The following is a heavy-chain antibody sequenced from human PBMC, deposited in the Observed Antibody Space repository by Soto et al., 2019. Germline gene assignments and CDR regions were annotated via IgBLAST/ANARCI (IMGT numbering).Heavy chain of an antibody. J-gene: IGHJ4*02. CDR3: ARAIDYFDSSGYYPFDS. CDR2: ISGSGSTI. Sequence: PGGSLRLSCAASGFTFSNYEMNWVRQAPGKGLEWVSDISGSGSTIYYADSVKGRFTISRDNAKNSLFLQMNSLRAEDTAVYYCARAIDYFDSSGYYPFDSWGQGTLVTVSS. CDR1: GFTFSNYE. V-gene: IGHV3-48*03. D-gene: IGHD3-22*01.